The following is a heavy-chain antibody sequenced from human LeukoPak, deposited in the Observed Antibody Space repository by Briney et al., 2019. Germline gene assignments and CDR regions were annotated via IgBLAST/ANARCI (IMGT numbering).Heavy chain of an antibody. D-gene: IGHD3-10*01. Sequence: PSETLSLTCTVSGGSITSYYWSWIRQPPGKGLEWIGYIYYSGSTNYNPSLKSRVTISVDTSKNQFSLKLSSVTAADTAVYYCAREVIDGSGSYLFDYWGQGALVTVSS. CDR1: GGSITSYY. CDR2: IYYSGST. CDR3: AREVIDGSGSYLFDY. V-gene: IGHV4-59*01. J-gene: IGHJ4*02.